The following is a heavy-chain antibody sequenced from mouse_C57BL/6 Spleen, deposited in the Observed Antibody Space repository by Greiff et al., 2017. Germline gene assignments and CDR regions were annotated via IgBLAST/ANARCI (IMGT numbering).Heavy chain of an antibody. D-gene: IGHD1-1*01. V-gene: IGHV1-22*01. Sequence: EVQLQQSGPELVKPGASVKMSCKASGYTFTDYNMHWVKQSHGKSLEWIGYINPNNGGTSYNQKFKGKATLTVNKSSSTAYMELRSLTSEDSAVYYCARVYYGSSYWMDYWGQGTSVTVSS. CDR1: GYTFTDYN. J-gene: IGHJ4*01. CDR2: INPNNGGT. CDR3: ARVYYGSSYWMDY.